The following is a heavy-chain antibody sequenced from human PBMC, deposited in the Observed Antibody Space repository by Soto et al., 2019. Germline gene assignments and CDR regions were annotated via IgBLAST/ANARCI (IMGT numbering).Heavy chain of an antibody. D-gene: IGHD2-15*01. CDR2: IYYSGST. J-gene: IGHJ4*02. CDR3: ARSGGSLDY. V-gene: IGHV4-59*01. Sequence: QVQLQESGPGLVKPSETLSLTCTVSGGSISSYYWSWIRQPPGKGLEWIGYIYYSGSTNYNPSLKSRVTISVDTSKNQFSLKLNSVTAADTAVYYFARSGGSLDYWGQGTLVTVSS. CDR1: GGSISSYY.